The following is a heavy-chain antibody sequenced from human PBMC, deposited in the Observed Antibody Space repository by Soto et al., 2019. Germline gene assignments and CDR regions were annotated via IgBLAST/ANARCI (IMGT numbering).Heavy chain of an antibody. D-gene: IGHD3-10*01. CDR1: GGSFSGYY. V-gene: IGHV4-34*01. J-gene: IGHJ5*02. CDR3: ARGSTMVRGVTIP. CDR2: INHSGST. Sequence: QVQLQQWGAGLLKPSETLSLTCAVYGGSFSGYYWSWIRQPPGKGLEWIGEINHSGSTNYNPSLKSRVTISVDTSKNQFSLKLSSVTAADTAVYYCARGSTMVRGVTIPWGQGTLVTVSS.